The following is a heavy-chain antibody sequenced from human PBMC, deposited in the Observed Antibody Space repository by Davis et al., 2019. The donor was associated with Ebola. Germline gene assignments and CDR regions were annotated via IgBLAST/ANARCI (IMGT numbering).Heavy chain of an antibody. V-gene: IGHV1-3*01. CDR3: ARDREIAAAGYYFDY. CDR1: GYTFTSYA. CDR2: INAGNGNT. J-gene: IGHJ4*02. D-gene: IGHD6-13*01. Sequence: ASVKVSCKASGYTFTSYAMHWVRQAPGQRLEWMGWINAGNGNTKYSQKFQGRVTITRDTSASTAYMELSSLRSEDTAVYYCARDREIAAAGYYFDYWGQGTLVTVSS.